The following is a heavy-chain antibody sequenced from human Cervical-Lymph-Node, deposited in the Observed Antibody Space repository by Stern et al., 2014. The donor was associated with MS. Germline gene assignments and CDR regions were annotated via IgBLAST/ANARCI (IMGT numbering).Heavy chain of an antibody. D-gene: IGHD3-3*01. CDR1: GGSISSYY. CDR2: VHYSGTT. CDR3: AGSGTYYPDY. V-gene: IGHV4-59*08. Sequence: QLQLQESGPGLVKPSATLSLTCSVSGGSISSYYWNWIRQPPGKGLEWIANVHYSGTTNYNPSLKNRVTILTDTSMTNNSPKMTSGTAADTAVYYCAGSGTYYPDYWGQGILVTVSS. J-gene: IGHJ4*02.